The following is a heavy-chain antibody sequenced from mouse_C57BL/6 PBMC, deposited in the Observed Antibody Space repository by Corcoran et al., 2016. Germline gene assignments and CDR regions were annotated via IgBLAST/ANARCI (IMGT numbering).Heavy chain of an antibody. D-gene: IGHD4-1*01. CDR3: TRSWDDPY. V-gene: IGHV1-15*01. Sequence: QVQLQQSGAELVRPGASVTLSCKASGYTFTDYEMHWVKQTPVHGLEWIGAIDPETGGTAYNQKFKGKAILTADKSSSTAYMELRSLTSEDSAVYYCTRSWDDPYWGQGTLVTVSA. CDR2: IDPETGGT. J-gene: IGHJ3*01. CDR1: GYTFTDYE.